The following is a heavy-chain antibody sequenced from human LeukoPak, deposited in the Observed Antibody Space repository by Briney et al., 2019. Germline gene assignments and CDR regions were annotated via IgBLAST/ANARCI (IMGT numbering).Heavy chain of an antibody. Sequence: GGSLRLSCAASGFTLSSYAMSWVRQAPGKGLEWVSSISASGGGTYYADSVKGRFTISRDTSKNTLYLQMNSPRAEDTAVYYCAPLAATTDYWGQGTLVTVSS. CDR2: ISASGGGT. J-gene: IGHJ4*02. CDR3: APLAATTDY. D-gene: IGHD5-12*01. V-gene: IGHV3-23*01. CDR1: GFTLSSYA.